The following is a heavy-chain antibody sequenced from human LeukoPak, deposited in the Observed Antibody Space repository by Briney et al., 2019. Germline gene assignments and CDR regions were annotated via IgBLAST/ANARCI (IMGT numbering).Heavy chain of an antibody. CDR2: ISAYNGNT. J-gene: IGHJ4*02. D-gene: IGHD5-24*01. CDR1: GYTFTSYG. Sequence: GASVKVSCKASGYTFTSYGISWVRQAPGQGLEWMGWISAYNGNTNYAQKLQGRVTMTTDTSTSTAYMELSSLRSEDTAVYYCARSSTGVATIMSAYWGQGALVTVSS. CDR3: ARSSTGVATIMSAY. V-gene: IGHV1-18*01.